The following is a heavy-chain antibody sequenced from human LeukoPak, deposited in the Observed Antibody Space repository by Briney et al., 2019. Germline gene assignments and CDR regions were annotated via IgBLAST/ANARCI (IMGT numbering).Heavy chain of an antibody. J-gene: IGHJ6*03. CDR2: INPSGGSS. Sequence: ASVKVSCKASGYTFTSYYMHWVRQAPGQGLEWMGIINPSGGSSSYAQKFQGRVTMTRDTSTSTVYMELSRLRSEDTAVYYCAREGHGPQNYYYYYYMDVWGKGTTVTVSS. CDR3: AREGHGPQNYYYYYYMDV. V-gene: IGHV1-46*03. CDR1: GYTFTSYY. D-gene: IGHD2-8*01.